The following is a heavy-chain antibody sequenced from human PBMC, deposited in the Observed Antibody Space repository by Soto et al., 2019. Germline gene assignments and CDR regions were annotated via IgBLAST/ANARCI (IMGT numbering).Heavy chain of an antibody. Sequence: PSETLSLTCTVSGGSISSYYWSWIRQPAGKGLEWIGRIYTSGSTNYNPSLKSRVTMSVVTSKNQFSLKLSSVTAADTAVYYCARVGRIIGQLRNYYGMDVWGQGTTVTVSS. CDR2: IYTSGST. CDR1: GGSISSYY. J-gene: IGHJ6*02. D-gene: IGHD6-6*01. CDR3: ARVGRIIGQLRNYYGMDV. V-gene: IGHV4-4*07.